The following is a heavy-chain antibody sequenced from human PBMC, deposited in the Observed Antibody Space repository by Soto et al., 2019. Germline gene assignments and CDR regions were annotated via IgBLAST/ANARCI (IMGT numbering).Heavy chain of an antibody. Sequence: QVQLVQSGAEVKKPGSSVKVSCKASGGTFSSYAISWVRQAPGQGLEWMGGLIPISDTTNYAQKFQGRVTITADESTSKAYMELSSLRSEDTAVYYCARSQGSSTSLEIYYYYYYGMDVWGQGTTVTVSS. V-gene: IGHV1-69*01. CDR3: ARSQGSSTSLEIYYYYYYGMDV. D-gene: IGHD2-2*01. CDR2: LIPISDTT. CDR1: GGTFSSYA. J-gene: IGHJ6*02.